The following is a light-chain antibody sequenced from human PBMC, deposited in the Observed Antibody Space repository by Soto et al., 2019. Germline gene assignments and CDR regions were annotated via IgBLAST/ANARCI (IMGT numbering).Light chain of an antibody. CDR1: QSVGNF. CDR3: QQSYSTPWT. CDR2: AAS. J-gene: IGKJ1*01. Sequence: DIQMTQSPSSLSASVGDRVTITCRASQSVGNFLNWYQQKPGMPPKYLIYAASNLQSGVPSRFSGSGSGTDFTLTISSLQPEDFATYYCQQSYSTPWTFGQGTKVDI. V-gene: IGKV1-39*01.